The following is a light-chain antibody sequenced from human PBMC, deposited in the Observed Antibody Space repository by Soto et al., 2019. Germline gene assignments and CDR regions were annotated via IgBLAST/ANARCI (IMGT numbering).Light chain of an antibody. V-gene: IGLV6-57*04. CDR2: QDN. CDR1: SGSIANNY. J-gene: IGLJ3*02. CDR3: QSFDSNDWV. Sequence: NFMLTQPHSVSESPGKTLSISCTRSSGSIANNYVQWYQQRPGSAPTTVIYQDNHRASGVADRFSGSIDSSSNSASLTISGLKTEDEADYYCQSFDSNDWVFGGGTQLTVL.